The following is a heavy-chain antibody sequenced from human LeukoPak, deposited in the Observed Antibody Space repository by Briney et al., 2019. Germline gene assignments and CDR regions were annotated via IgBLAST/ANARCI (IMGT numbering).Heavy chain of an antibody. J-gene: IGHJ4*02. Sequence: SVKVSCKASGGTFSSYAISWVRQAPGQGLEWMGGIIPIFGTANYAQKFQGRLTITTDESTSTAYMELSSLRSEDTAVYYCAREPSKYSSSSADYWGQGTLVTVSS. CDR3: AREPSKYSSSSADY. D-gene: IGHD6-6*01. V-gene: IGHV1-69*05. CDR2: IIPIFGTA. CDR1: GGTFSSYA.